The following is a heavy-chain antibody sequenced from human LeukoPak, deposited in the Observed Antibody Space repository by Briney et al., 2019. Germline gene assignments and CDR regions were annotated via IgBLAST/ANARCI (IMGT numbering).Heavy chain of an antibody. D-gene: IGHD6-13*01. V-gene: IGHV3-21*01. CDR1: GFTFSNFR. CDR2: FPGSRSTM. CDR3: ARHGSSWSFDY. J-gene: IGHJ4*02. Sequence: GGSLRLSCAASGFTFSNFRMNWVRQAPGKGLEWVSGFPGSRSTMSYADSVKGRFTISRDNAKNSLYLQLNRLRAEDTAVYYCARHGSSWSFDYWGQGTLVTVSS.